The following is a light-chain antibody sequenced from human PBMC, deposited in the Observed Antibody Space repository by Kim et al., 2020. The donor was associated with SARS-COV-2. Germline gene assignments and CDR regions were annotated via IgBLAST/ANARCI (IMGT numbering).Light chain of an antibody. Sequence: VTLSYTRCRGSVTIATNVVHWHQQRAGSAPTTVIYEGKHSTCVIPDRFSCSIDKSSKSASLTISGLRAEDVADYYGRSYHGTNWVCGGGTKVTVL. CDR3: RSYHGTNWV. J-gene: IGLJ3*02. CDR2: EGK. V-gene: IGLV6-57*03. CDR1: RGSVTIATNV.